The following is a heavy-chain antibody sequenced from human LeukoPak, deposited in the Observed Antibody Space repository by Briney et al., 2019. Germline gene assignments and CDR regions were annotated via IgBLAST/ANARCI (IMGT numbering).Heavy chain of an antibody. CDR3: ARDFHWIALAGNEYYYGKDV. V-gene: IGHV3-74*03. J-gene: IGHJ6*02. Sequence: GGSLSLSCAASGFPFSSFWMHWVRPSPGKGLVWVSRINSDGSRTTYADSVKGRFTISRDNAKNTLYLQMNSLTPEDTAVYYCARDFHWIALAGNEYYYGKDVWGQGTTVIVSS. CDR1: GFPFSSFW. D-gene: IGHD6-19*01. CDR2: INSDGSRT.